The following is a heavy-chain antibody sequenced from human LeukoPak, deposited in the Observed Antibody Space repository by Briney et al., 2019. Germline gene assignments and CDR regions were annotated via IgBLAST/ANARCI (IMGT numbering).Heavy chain of an antibody. D-gene: IGHD6-6*01. CDR1: GFTFSSYD. CDR3: ARAAPGWAARPSYYYGMDV. V-gene: IGHV3-13*05. CDR2: IGTAGDP. Sequence: GRSLRLSCAASGFTFSSYDMHWVRQATGKGLEWVSAIGTAGDPYYPGSVKGRFTISRENAKNSLYLQMNSLRAGDTAVYYCARAAPGWAARPSYYYGMDVWGQGTTVTVSS. J-gene: IGHJ6*02.